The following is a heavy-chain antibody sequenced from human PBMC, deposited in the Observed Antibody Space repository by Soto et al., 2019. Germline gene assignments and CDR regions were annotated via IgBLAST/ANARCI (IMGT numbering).Heavy chain of an antibody. V-gene: IGHV1-69*06. CDR2: IVPNFGTA. Sequence: SVKVSCKTSGGSFSSYVISGVRQAPGQGLEWMGGIVPNFGTAKYAEKFQGRVTITADKSTNTAFMELRSLRSDDTAVYYCARVVVDKNVVWSQKYGMDIWAQGTTVTVS. J-gene: IGHJ6*02. D-gene: IGHD5-12*01. CDR3: ARVVVDKNVVWSQKYGMDI. CDR1: GGSFSSYV.